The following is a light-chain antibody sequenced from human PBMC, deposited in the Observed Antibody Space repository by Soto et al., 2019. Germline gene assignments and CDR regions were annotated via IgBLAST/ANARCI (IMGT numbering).Light chain of an antibody. CDR3: QQYEIYPIT. CDR1: QSINSW. CDR2: KAS. Sequence: DIQMTQSPSTLSASVGDRVTITCRSSQSINSWLAWYQQKPGKAPKLLIYKASSLESGVPSRFSGSGSGTEFTHTISSLQPDDFAAYYCQQYEIYPITVGQGTRLEIK. V-gene: IGKV1-5*03. J-gene: IGKJ5*01.